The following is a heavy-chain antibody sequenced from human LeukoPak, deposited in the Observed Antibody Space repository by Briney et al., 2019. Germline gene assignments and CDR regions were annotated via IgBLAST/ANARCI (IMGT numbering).Heavy chain of an antibody. CDR1: GGSISSYY. CDR2: IYYSGST. D-gene: IGHD6-6*01. Sequence: SETLSLTCTVSGGSISSYYWSWIRQPPGKGLEWIGYIYYSGSTNYNPSLKSRVTISVDTSKNQFSLKLSSVTAADTAVYYCARLSSIAALDYWGQGTLVTVSS. CDR3: ARLSSIAALDY. J-gene: IGHJ4*02. V-gene: IGHV4-59*01.